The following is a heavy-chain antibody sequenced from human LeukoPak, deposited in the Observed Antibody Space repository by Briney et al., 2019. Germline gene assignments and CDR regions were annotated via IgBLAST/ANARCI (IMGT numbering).Heavy chain of an antibody. Sequence: QPGGPLRLSCAASGFTFSNYDMHWVRQCPGKGLHRVSSISSSGRTIYYADSVKGRLTISRDNAKRSLYLQMNSLRAEDTAVYYCVREGDFWSGYPDAFDIWGQGTMVTVSP. D-gene: IGHD3-3*01. CDR2: ISSSGRTI. J-gene: IGHJ3*02. CDR3: VREGDFWSGYPDAFDI. V-gene: IGHV3-48*03. CDR1: GFTFSNYD.